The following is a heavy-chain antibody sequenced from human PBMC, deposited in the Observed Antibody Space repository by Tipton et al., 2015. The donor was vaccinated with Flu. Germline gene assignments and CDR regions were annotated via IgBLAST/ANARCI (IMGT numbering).Heavy chain of an antibody. CDR3: ARDGRIFGVVIYAFDI. CDR2: ISSSSSTI. V-gene: IGHV3-48*04. Sequence: SLRLSCAASGFTFSSYSMNWVRQAPGKGLEWVSYISSSSSTIYYADSVKGRFTISRDNAKNSLYLQMNSLRAEDTAVYYCARDGRIFGVVIYAFDIWGQGTMVTVSS. CDR1: GFTFSSYS. J-gene: IGHJ3*02. D-gene: IGHD3-3*01.